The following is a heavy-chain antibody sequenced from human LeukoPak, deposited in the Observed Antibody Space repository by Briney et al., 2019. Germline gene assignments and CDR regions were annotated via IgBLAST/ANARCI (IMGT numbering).Heavy chain of an antibody. D-gene: IGHD6-6*01. CDR1: GFTLSSCW. CDR2: IKQDGSEK. J-gene: IGHJ4*02. Sequence: PGGSLRLSCAASGFTLSSCWMSWVRQAPGKGLEWVANIKQDGSEKYYVDSVKGRFTISRDNGKNSLYLQMNSLRVEDTAVYYCARGGAARPDFWGQGTLVTVSS. CDR3: ARGGAARPDF. V-gene: IGHV3-7*01.